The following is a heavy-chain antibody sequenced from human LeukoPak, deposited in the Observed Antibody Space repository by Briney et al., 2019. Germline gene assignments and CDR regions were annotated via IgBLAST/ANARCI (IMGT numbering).Heavy chain of an antibody. D-gene: IGHD6-13*01. Sequence: GGSLRLSCAASGLTFSSYAMSWVRQAPGKGLEWVSYIGTSGSPIYYADSVKGRFTISRDNAKKSFYLQMNSLRAEDTAVYYCARVGRAITAAGFGAFDIWGQGTMVIVSS. V-gene: IGHV3-48*04. CDR3: ARVGRAITAAGFGAFDI. CDR1: GLTFSSYA. CDR2: IGTSGSPI. J-gene: IGHJ3*02.